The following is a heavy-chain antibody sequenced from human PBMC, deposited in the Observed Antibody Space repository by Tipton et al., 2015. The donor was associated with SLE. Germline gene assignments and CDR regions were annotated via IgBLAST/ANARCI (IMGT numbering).Heavy chain of an antibody. CDR1: GGSFSGYY. CDR2: INHSGST. J-gene: IGHJ4*02. Sequence: LRLSCAVYGGSFSGYYWSWIRQPPGKGLEWIGEINHSGSTNYNPSLKSRVTISVDTSKNQFSLKLSSVTAADTAVYYCARHITMIDYWGQGTLVTVSS. CDR3: ARHITMIDY. D-gene: IGHD3-22*01. V-gene: IGHV4-34*01.